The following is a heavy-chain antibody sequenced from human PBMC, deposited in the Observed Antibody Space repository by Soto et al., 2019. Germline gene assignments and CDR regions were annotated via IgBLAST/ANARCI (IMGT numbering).Heavy chain of an antibody. Sequence: SETLSLTCTVSGGSITSYSWCWIRQPPGKGLEWIGYIYYSGSTNYNPSLKSRGTISVDKSKHQFTLKLSSVTAAETAVYYCARVWRIESATILESWLDPWGPGTLVTVS. CDR2: IYYSGST. CDR1: GGSITSYS. CDR3: ARVWRIESATILESWLDP. V-gene: IGHV4-59*12. D-gene: IGHD2-15*01. J-gene: IGHJ5*02.